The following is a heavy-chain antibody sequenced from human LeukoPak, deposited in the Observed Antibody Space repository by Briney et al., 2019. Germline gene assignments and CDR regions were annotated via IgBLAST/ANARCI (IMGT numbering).Heavy chain of an antibody. V-gene: IGHV1-69*13. D-gene: IGHD2-15*01. Sequence: EASVKVSCKASGGIFSRYAISRVRQAPGPGLELMGGIIPIFGTANYAQKFQGRVTITADESTSTAYMELSSLRSEDTAVYFCARDRVVGLGLDNAFDIWGQGTVVTVSS. CDR3: ARDRVVGLGLDNAFDI. CDR1: GGIFSRYA. J-gene: IGHJ3*02. CDR2: IIPIFGTA.